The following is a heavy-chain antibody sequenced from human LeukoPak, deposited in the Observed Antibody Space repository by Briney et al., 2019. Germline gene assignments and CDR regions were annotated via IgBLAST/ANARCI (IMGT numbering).Heavy chain of an antibody. Sequence: SETLSLTCTVSGGSISSSDYYWGWIRQPPGKGLEWIGSIYYGGSTYYNPSLKSRVTISVDTSKNQFSLKLSSVTAADTAVYYCARAHSSGWLVDYWGQGTLVTVSS. CDR2: IYYGGST. CDR3: ARAHSSGWLVDY. CDR1: GGSISSSDYY. D-gene: IGHD6-19*01. J-gene: IGHJ4*02. V-gene: IGHV4-39*07.